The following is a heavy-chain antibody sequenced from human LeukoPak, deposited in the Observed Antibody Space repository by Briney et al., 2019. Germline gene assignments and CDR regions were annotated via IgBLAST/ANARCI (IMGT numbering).Heavy chain of an antibody. CDR2: IYYSGST. CDR1: GGSIRNYY. CDR3: AKTVFLAGWHFDQ. Sequence: SETLSLTFTVSGGSIRNYYWSWIRQPPGKGLEWIGYIYYSGSTNYNPSLKSRVTILVDTSKNQFSLKLSSVTAADTAVYYCAKTVFLAGWHFDQWGQGTLITVSS. D-gene: IGHD3-9*01. J-gene: IGHJ4*02. V-gene: IGHV4-59*08.